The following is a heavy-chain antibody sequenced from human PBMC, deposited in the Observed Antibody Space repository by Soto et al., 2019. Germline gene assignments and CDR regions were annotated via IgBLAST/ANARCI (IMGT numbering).Heavy chain of an antibody. D-gene: IGHD3-22*01. CDR3: SRGTDYYDSSGYYRLDY. J-gene: IGHJ4*02. Sequence: QVQLVQSGAEVKKPGSSVKVSCKASGGTFSSYAISWVRQAPGQGLEWMGGIIPIFGTANYAQKFQGRVTITADEATSTAYMEMGSMRSKDTAVYYCSRGTDYYDSSGYYRLDYWGQGTLVTVSS. CDR1: GGTFSSYA. V-gene: IGHV1-69*01. CDR2: IIPIFGTA.